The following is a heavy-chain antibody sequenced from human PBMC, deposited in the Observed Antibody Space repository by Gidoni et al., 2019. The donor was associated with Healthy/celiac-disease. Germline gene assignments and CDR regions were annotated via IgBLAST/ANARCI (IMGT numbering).Heavy chain of an antibody. CDR3: ARNQGVVVAATLYYYYGMDV. D-gene: IGHD2-15*01. Sequence: QVQLVESGGGVVQPGRSLSLSCAASGFTFSSYGMHWVRQAPGKGLEWVAVIWYDGSNKYYADSVKGRFTISRDNSKNTLYLQMNSLRAEDTAVYYCARNQGVVVAATLYYYYGMDVWGQGTTVTVSS. J-gene: IGHJ6*02. CDR1: GFTFSSYG. V-gene: IGHV3-33*01. CDR2: IWYDGSNK.